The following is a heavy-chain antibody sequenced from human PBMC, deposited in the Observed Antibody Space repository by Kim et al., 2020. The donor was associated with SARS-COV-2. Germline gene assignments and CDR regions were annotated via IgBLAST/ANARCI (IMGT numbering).Heavy chain of an antibody. CDR1: GFSFGDYA. CDR3: TRYMVRGVIDGMDV. CDR2: IRSKGYGGTT. D-gene: IGHD3-10*01. Sequence: SLRLSCTASGFSFGDYAMAWFRQAPGKGLEWVTFIRSKGYGGTTESAASVKGRFTISRDDSKSIAYLEMNSLKMEDTGVYYCTRYMVRGVIDGMDVWGQGTTVIVSS. V-gene: IGHV3-49*03. J-gene: IGHJ6*02.